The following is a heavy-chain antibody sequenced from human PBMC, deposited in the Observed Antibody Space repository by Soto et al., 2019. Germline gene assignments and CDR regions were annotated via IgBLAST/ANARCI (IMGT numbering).Heavy chain of an antibody. Sequence: SETLSLTCIVSGESISSSSYYWGWIRQPPGKGLEWIGSIYYSGRTYYNPSFKSRVTISIDTSKNQFSLKLSSVTATDTAVYYRARQRTKVVTKDHFDHWGQGALVTVSS. J-gene: IGHJ4*02. CDR3: ARQRTKVVTKDHFDH. CDR2: IYYSGRT. CDR1: GESISSSSYY. D-gene: IGHD2-21*02. V-gene: IGHV4-39*01.